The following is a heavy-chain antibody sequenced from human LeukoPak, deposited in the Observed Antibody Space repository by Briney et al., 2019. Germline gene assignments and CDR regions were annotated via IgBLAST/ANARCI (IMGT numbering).Heavy chain of an antibody. Sequence: GRSLRLSCAASGFTFDDYAMHWVRQAPGKGLEWVSGISWNSGSIGYADSVKGRFTISRDNSKNTLYLQTNSLRAEDTAVYYCAKDSGWYSGSPIDYWGQGTLVTVSS. CDR1: GFTFDDYA. D-gene: IGHD1-26*01. V-gene: IGHV3-9*01. CDR3: AKDSGWYSGSPIDY. CDR2: ISWNSGSI. J-gene: IGHJ4*02.